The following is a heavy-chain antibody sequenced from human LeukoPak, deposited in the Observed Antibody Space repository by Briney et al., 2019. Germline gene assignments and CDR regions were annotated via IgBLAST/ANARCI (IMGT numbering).Heavy chain of an antibody. CDR1: GYTFTNYG. Sequence: ASVKVSCKASGYTFTNYGISWVRQAPGQGLEWMGWVSAYADDTNYVQKFRGRITMTTDTSTSTAYVELRSLRSDDTAVYYCARDCIGCLGFDYWGHGTLVTVSS. CDR2: VSAYADDT. J-gene: IGHJ4*01. CDR3: ARDCIGCLGFDY. V-gene: IGHV1-18*01. D-gene: IGHD5/OR15-5a*01.